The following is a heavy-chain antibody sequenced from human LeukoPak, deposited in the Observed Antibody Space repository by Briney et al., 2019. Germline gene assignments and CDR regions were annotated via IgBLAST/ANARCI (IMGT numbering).Heavy chain of an antibody. Sequence: SETLSLTCTVSGGSISRYDWSWIRQSAGKGLEWIGRFYTSGTANFNPYFNSRVTMSVDTSKNQFSLKLRSVTAADTAVYYCARERQAAGSYWFDPWGQGTLVTVSS. CDR1: GGSISRYD. CDR3: ARERQAAGSYWFDP. V-gene: IGHV4-4*07. D-gene: IGHD6-13*01. J-gene: IGHJ5*02. CDR2: FYTSGTA.